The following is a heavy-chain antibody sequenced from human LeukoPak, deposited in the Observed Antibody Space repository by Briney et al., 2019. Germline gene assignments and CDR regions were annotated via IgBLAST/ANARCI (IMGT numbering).Heavy chain of an antibody. D-gene: IGHD1-26*01. CDR1: RFTFSSYS. CDR2: ISSSSSTI. CDR3: SKDSGSFHFDF. V-gene: IGHV3-48*04. Sequence: GGSLRLSCAAPRFTFSSYSMNWVRQAPGKGLEWVSYISSSSSTIYYADSVKGRFTISRDNAKNSLYLQMNSLRAEDTALYFCSKDSGSFHFDFWGQGTLVTVSS. J-gene: IGHJ4*02.